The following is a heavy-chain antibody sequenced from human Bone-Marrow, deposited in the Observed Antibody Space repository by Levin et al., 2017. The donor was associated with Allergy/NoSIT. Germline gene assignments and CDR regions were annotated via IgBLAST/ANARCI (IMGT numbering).Heavy chain of an antibody. D-gene: IGHD2/OR15-2a*01. J-gene: IGHJ4*02. V-gene: IGHV3-33*01. CDR2: IWYDGSNK. CDR1: GFTFSSYG. Sequence: GGSLRLSCAASGFTFSSYGMHWVRQAPGKGLEWVAVIWYDGSNKYYADSVKGRFTISRDNSKNTLYLQMNSLRAEDTAVYYCARDRARATGILDYWGQGTLVTVSS. CDR3: ARDRARATGILDY.